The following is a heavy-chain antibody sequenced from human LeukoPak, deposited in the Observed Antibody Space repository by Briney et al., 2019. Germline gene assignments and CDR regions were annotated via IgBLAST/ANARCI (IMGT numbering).Heavy chain of an antibody. CDR3: ARGGGRYCGGDCYLRAFDV. D-gene: IGHD2-21*02. J-gene: IGHJ3*01. CDR1: GLTISSSG. V-gene: IGHV3-23*01. CDR2: ISGSGDRT. Sequence: GGSLRLSCAASGLTISSSGMSWVRQAPGKGLEWVSAISGSGDRTHYAGSVRGRFTISRDTSKDTLYLQMNSPRADDTAVYYCARGGGRYCGGDCYLRAFDVWGQGTMVTVSS.